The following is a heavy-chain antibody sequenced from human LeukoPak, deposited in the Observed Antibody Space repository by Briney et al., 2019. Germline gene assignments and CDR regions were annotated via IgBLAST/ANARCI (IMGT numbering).Heavy chain of an antibody. CDR1: GFSFSGDW. CDR3: ARAVGAVTGGMSAGY. CDR2: IKQDGSEK. J-gene: IGHJ4*02. D-gene: IGHD4-17*01. Sequence: PGGSLRLSCAASGFSFSGDWMTWVRQVPGKGPEWVANIKQDGSEKYYVDSVKGRFTISRDNSKNTLYLQMNSLRAEDTAVYYCARAVGAVTGGMSAGYWGQGTLVTVSS. V-gene: IGHV3-7*01.